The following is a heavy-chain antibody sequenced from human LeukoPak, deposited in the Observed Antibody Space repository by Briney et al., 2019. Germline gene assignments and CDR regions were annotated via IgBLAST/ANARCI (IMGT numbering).Heavy chain of an antibody. J-gene: IGHJ4*02. CDR1: DGSISSSY. Sequence: SETLSLTCTVSDGSISSSYWSWVRQPPGKGLEWIGYIYNSGTTKYNPSLKSRVTISGDTSKNQFSLKLSSVTAADTAVYYCAQGSYYFDYWGQGTLVTVSS. CDR3: AQGSYYFDY. D-gene: IGHD2-15*01. V-gene: IGHV4-59*01. CDR2: IYNSGTT.